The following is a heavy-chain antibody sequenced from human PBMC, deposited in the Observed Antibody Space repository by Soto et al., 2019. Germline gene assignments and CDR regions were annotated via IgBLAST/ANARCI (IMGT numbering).Heavy chain of an antibody. D-gene: IGHD6-19*01. CDR3: AKGRYSSPMGYYYGMDV. V-gene: IGHV1-69*01. Sequence: QAQMEQSGGEVKKPGSSVKVSCKASRVAFSKFIVTWVRQAPGLGLEWVGGIIPIFGTANYAQKFQGRVRITADESTSTSYMEVNNLRSEDTAVYYWAKGRYSSPMGYYYGMDVWGQGTTVTVSS. CDR1: RVAFSKFI. J-gene: IGHJ6*02. CDR2: IIPIFGTA.